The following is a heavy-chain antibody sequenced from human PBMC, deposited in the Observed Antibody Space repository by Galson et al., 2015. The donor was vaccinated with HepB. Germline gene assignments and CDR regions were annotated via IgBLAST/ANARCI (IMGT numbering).Heavy chain of an antibody. CDR1: GFTFSTSA. V-gene: IGHV3-23*01. D-gene: IGHD3-10*01. Sequence: SLRLSCAASGFTFSTSAMNWVRQAPGKGLEWVATITFNGGDTYYADSVKGRFTISRDNSKNTLFLQVNSLRAGDTAVYYCAKVSFGVTHYFDYWGQGTLVTVSS. CDR3: AKVSFGVTHYFDY. J-gene: IGHJ4*02. CDR2: ITFNGGDT.